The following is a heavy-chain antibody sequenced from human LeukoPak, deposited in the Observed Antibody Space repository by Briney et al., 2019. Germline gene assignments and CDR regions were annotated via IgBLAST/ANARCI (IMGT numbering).Heavy chain of an antibody. J-gene: IGHJ4*02. CDR3: ARVRCSSTSCYKRDFDY. Sequence: PSETLSLTCAVYDGSFSGYYWSWIRQPPGTGLEWIGEINHRGSTNYNPSLKSRVTISVDTPKNQFSLKLSSVTAADTAVYYCARVRCSSTSCYKRDFDYWGQGTLVTVSS. D-gene: IGHD2-2*01. CDR1: DGSFSGYY. V-gene: IGHV4-34*01. CDR2: INHRGST.